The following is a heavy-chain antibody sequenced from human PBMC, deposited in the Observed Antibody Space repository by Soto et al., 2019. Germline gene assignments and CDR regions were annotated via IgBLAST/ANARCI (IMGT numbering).Heavy chain of an antibody. V-gene: IGHV1-18*01. CDR3: GREGQQLAQEQYFQFNGVDV. Sequence: QVHLVQSGVEVKKPGASVKVSCTAHGYNLREYGVSWLRQVPGQGFEWMGWISGDNVNRRSSQRCQDRRTMTTDTATNTASMELRSRRSDDTAVYFCGREGQQLAQEQYFQFNGVDVWGQGTSVTVSS. J-gene: IGHJ6*02. D-gene: IGHD6-13*01. CDR2: ISGDNVNR. CDR1: GYNLREYG.